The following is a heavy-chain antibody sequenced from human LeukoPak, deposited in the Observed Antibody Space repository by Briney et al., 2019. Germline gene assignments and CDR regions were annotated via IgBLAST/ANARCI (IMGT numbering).Heavy chain of an antibody. V-gene: IGHV4-59*01. CDR2: IYYRGST. J-gene: IGHJ4*02. CDR1: GGSISRYY. Sequence: PSETLSLTCTVSGGSISRYYWSWLRQPPGRGGEGVGYIYYRGSTNYNPSLKRGVTKSVNTSKNKFSLKLSSVTAADTAVYYCAGWGYYDSSGVNYWGQGTLVTVSS. CDR3: AGWGYYDSSGVNY. D-gene: IGHD3-22*01.